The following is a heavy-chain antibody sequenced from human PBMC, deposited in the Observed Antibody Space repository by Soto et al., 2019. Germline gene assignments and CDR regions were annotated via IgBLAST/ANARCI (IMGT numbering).Heavy chain of an antibody. D-gene: IGHD1-26*01. CDR2: ISYDGSNK. CDR1: GFTVSIYG. J-gene: IGHJ6*02. Sequence: ESGGGVVQPGGSLRLSCAASGFTVSIYGMHWVRQAPGKGLEWVASISYDGSNKYDADPVKGRFTISRDTSKNTLYLQMNSLRTDDTAVYYCAKDTQYSGTWWNFYYGLDVWGQGTTVTVSS. CDR3: AKDTQYSGTWWNFYYGLDV. V-gene: IGHV3-30*18.